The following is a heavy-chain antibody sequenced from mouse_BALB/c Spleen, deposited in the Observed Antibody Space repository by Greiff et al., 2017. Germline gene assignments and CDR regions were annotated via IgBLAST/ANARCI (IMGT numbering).Heavy chain of an antibody. CDR1: GYTFTSYW. Sequence: VQLQHSGTVLARPGASVKMSCKASGYTFTSYWMHWVKQRPGQGLEWIGAIYHGNGDTSYNQKFKSKAKLTAVTSTSTAYMELSSLTNEDSAVYYCTRCANCDWFAYWGQGTLVTVSA. J-gene: IGHJ3*01. CDR3: TRCANCDWFAY. D-gene: IGHD4-1*01. V-gene: IGHV1-5*01. CDR2: IYHGNGDT.